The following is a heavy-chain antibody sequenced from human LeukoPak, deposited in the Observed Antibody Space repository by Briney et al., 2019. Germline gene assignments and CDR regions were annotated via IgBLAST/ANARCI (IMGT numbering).Heavy chain of an antibody. CDR1: GGSISSYY. V-gene: IGHV4-59*08. CDR2: IYYSGNI. D-gene: IGHD3-22*01. Sequence: SETLSLTCTVAGGSISSYYWSWIRQPPGKGLEWIGSIYYSGNIFYNPSLRSRIIISIDTSKNQFSLRLSSVTAADTALYYCARQGGGDGSGFYSYYFDYWGQGTLVTASS. J-gene: IGHJ4*02. CDR3: ARQGGGDGSGFYSYYFDY.